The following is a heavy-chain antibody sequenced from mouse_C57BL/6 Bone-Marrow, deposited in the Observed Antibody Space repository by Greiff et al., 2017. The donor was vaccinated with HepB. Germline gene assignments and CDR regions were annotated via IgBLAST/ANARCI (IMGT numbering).Heavy chain of an antibody. J-gene: IGHJ1*03. CDR3: ARYEGYHWYFDV. CDR2: IDPSDSYT. CDR1: GYTFTSYW. Sequence: QVQLQQPGAELVKPGASVKLSCKASGYTFTSYWMQWVKQRPGQGLEWIGEIDPSDSYTNYNQKFKGKATLTVDTSSSTAYMQLSSLTSEDSAVYYCARYEGYHWYFDVWGTGTTVTVSS. V-gene: IGHV1-50*01. D-gene: IGHD2-3*01.